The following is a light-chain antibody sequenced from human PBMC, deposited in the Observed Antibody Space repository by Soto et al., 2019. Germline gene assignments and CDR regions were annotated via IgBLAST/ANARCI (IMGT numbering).Light chain of an antibody. Sequence: DIVLNQSPVTLSLTTGDRATLSCRASETVSSYLLWYQQKPGQDPRLLIYDASERATGIPARFSGSGSETDFTLTISSLEPEDFGVYYCQQYGSSPGTFGQRTKVAIK. J-gene: IGKJ1*01. CDR2: DAS. CDR3: QQYGSSPGT. CDR1: ETVSSY. V-gene: IGKV3-11*01.